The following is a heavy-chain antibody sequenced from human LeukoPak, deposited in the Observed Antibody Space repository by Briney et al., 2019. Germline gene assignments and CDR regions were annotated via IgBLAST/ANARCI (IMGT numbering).Heavy chain of an antibody. CDR3: TRDLTGDPDY. CDR1: GYTFSNYW. J-gene: IGHJ4*02. CDR2: INTDGSIT. V-gene: IGHV3-74*01. Sequence: GGSLRLSCAGSGYTFSNYWMHWVRQAPGKGLVWVSRINTDGSITTYADSVKGRFTISRDNVKNTLYLQMNSLRAEDTAVYHCTRDLTGDPDYWGQGTLVTVSS. D-gene: IGHD7-27*01.